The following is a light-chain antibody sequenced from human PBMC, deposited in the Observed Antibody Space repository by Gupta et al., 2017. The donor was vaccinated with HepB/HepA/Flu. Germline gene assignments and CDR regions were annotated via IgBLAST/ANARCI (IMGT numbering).Light chain of an antibody. J-gene: IGLJ1*01. CDR1: SRDVGRYTR. CDR3: CSYAGTFYG. CDR2: EVS. Sequence: QSALTQPRSVSGSPGQSVTISCTGPSRDVGRYTRVSWYQQPPGTAPIRMIYEVSNRPSGVPDRFSGSKSGTTASLTISGLQAEDEADYYCCSYAGTFYGFGTGTTLTVL. V-gene: IGLV2-11*01.